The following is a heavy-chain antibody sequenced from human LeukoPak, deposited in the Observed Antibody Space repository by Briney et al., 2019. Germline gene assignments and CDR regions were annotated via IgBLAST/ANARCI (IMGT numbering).Heavy chain of an antibody. CDR3: ARDPREYCDSSGYEYFQH. CDR2: INPSGGST. V-gene: IGHV1-46*01. J-gene: IGHJ1*01. CDR1: GYTFTSYY. D-gene: IGHD3-22*01. Sequence: ASVKVSCKASGYTFTSYYMHWVRQAPGQGLEWMGIINPSGGSTSYAQKFQGRVTMTRDMSTSTVYMELSSLRSEDTAVYYCARDPREYCDSSGYEYFQHWGQGTLVTVSS.